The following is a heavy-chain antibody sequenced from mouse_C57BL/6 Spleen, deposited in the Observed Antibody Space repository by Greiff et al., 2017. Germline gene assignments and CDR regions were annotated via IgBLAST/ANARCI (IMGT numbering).Heavy chain of an antibody. D-gene: IGHD1-1*01. CDR3: ARWRLTTVVAKDAMDY. V-gene: IGHV1-50*01. Sequence: VQLQQPGAELVKPGASVKLSCKASGYTFTSYWMQWVKQRPGQGLEWIGEIDPSDSYTNYNQQFKGKATLTVDTSSSPAYMQLSSLTSEDSAVYYCARWRLTTVVAKDAMDYWGQGTSVTVSS. J-gene: IGHJ4*01. CDR1: GYTFTSYW. CDR2: IDPSDSYT.